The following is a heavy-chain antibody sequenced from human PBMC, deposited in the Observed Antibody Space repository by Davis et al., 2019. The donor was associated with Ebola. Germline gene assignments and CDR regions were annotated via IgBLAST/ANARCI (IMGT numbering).Heavy chain of an antibody. Sequence: SVKVSCKASGGTFSSYAISWVRQAPGQGLEWMGGIIPIFGTANYAQKFQGRVTITADESTSTAYMELSSLRSEDTAVYYCAKNGDHNNWFDPWGQGTLVTVSS. CDR1: GGTFSSYA. D-gene: IGHD4-17*01. V-gene: IGHV1-69*13. CDR2: IIPIFGTA. CDR3: AKNGDHNNWFDP. J-gene: IGHJ5*02.